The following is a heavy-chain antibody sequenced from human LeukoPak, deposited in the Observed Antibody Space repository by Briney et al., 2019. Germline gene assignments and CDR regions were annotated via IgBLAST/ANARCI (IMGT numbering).Heavy chain of an antibody. CDR3: ARGQRTFDY. J-gene: IGHJ4*02. CDR2: ISGGSNYI. CDR1: GGSIASGSYY. D-gene: IGHD6-25*01. Sequence: ESLSLTCTVSGGSIASGSYYWGWVRQAPGKGLEWVSSISGGSNYIYYADSVKGRCTISRDNAKNSLYLQMNSLRAEDTAVYYCARGQRTFDYWGQGTLVTVSS. V-gene: IGHV3-21*01.